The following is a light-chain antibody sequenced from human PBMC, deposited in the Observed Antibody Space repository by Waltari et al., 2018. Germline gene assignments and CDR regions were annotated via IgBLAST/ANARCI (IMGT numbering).Light chain of an antibody. CDR3: QQRSVRRA. Sequence: RTPPSCRASQSLSNSLAWYQQKPGQAPRLLIYDASSRATGVPARFSGSGSGTDFTLTISSLEPEDSAVYYCQQRSVRRAFGGGTKVEIK. CDR1: QSLSNS. J-gene: IGKJ4*01. CDR2: DAS. V-gene: IGKV3-11*01.